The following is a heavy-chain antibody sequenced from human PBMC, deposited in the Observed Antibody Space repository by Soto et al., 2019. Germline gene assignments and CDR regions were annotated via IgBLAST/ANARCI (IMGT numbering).Heavy chain of an antibody. D-gene: IGHD3-10*01. Sequence: ASVKVSCKSSGYTFTGYYMHWVRQAPGQGLEWMGWINPNSGGTNYAQKFQGWVTMTRDTSISTAYMELSRLRSDDTAVYYCATSSRRGGGYYYYGMDVWGQGTTVTVSS. V-gene: IGHV1-2*04. CDR3: ATSSRRGGGYYYYGMDV. CDR1: GYTFTGYY. CDR2: INPNSGGT. J-gene: IGHJ6*02.